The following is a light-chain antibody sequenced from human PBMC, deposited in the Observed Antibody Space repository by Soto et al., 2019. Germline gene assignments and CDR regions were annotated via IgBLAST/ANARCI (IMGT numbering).Light chain of an antibody. CDR1: SSNIGSTT. V-gene: IGLV1-44*01. Sequence: QSVLTQPPSASGTPGQRVTISCSGSSSNIGSTTVNWYQQLPGTAPKLLIYSNNQRPSGVPDRCSGSKSGTSASLAISGLQSDDEADYYCAAWDDSVNGVVFGGGTKLTVL. CDR2: SNN. CDR3: AAWDDSVNGVV. J-gene: IGLJ2*01.